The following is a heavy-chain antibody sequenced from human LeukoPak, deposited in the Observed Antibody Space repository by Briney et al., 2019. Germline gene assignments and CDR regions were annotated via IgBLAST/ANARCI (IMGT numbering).Heavy chain of an antibody. Sequence: PSETLSLTCTVSGGSISSYYWSWIRQPPGKGLEWMGYIYYSGSSNYNPSLKSRVTISVDTSKNQFSLKLSSVTAADTAVYYCAGNGYYDSSGYYYVDYWGQGTLVTVSS. V-gene: IGHV4-59*08. CDR2: IYYSGSS. CDR3: AGNGYYDSSGYYYVDY. J-gene: IGHJ4*02. CDR1: GGSISSYY. D-gene: IGHD3-22*01.